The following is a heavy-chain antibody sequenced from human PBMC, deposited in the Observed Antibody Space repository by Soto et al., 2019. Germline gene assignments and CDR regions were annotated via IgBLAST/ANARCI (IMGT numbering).Heavy chain of an antibody. J-gene: IGHJ5*02. CDR3: ARETTSYNWFDP. CDR2: LFHSGQT. CDR1: GYSIIRGYR. V-gene: IGHV4-38-2*02. D-gene: IGHD4-17*01. Sequence: SETLCLTCTVSGYSIIRGYRWGWIRQSTGKGLEWIASLFHSGQTYYNPSLKSRVTISLDMSKNQFSLKMRSVTAADTAMYYCARETTSYNWFDPWGQGTQVTVSS.